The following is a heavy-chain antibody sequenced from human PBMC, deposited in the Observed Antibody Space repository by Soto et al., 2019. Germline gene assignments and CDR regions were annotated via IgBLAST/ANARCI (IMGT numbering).Heavy chain of an antibody. D-gene: IGHD6-13*01. J-gene: IGHJ4*02. Sequence: QVQLVQSGAEVKKPGASVKVSCKASGYTFTNYAFSWVRQAPGQGLEWMGWISAYNGNTNYPQKLQGRVTMTTDTSTSTAYLELRTLRSDDTAVYFCARDLAAAGPFDYWGQGTLVTVSS. CDR2: ISAYNGNT. V-gene: IGHV1-18*01. CDR1: GYTFTNYA. CDR3: ARDLAAAGPFDY.